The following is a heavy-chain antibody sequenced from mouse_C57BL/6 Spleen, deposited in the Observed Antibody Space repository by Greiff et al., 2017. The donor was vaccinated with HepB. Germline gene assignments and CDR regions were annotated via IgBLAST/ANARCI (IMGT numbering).Heavy chain of an antibody. Sequence: EVQLVESGPELVKPGASVKIPCKASGYTFTDYNMDWVKQSHGKSLEWIGDINPNNGGTIYNQKFKGKATLTVDKSSSTAYMELRSLTSEDTAVYYCARFPHYYGSSYAMDYWGQGTSVTVSS. J-gene: IGHJ4*01. CDR2: INPNNGGT. CDR1: GYTFTDYN. CDR3: ARFPHYYGSSYAMDY. V-gene: IGHV1-18*01. D-gene: IGHD1-1*01.